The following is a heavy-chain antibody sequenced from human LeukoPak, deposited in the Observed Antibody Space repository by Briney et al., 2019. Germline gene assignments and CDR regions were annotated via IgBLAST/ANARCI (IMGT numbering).Heavy chain of an antibody. J-gene: IGHJ6*02. CDR3: ARDRRYSGYDFYYYYGMDV. D-gene: IGHD5-12*01. CDR2: IYHSGST. V-gene: IGHV4-30-2*01. CDR1: GGSISSGGYS. Sequence: RTSETLSLTCAVSGGSISSGGYSWSWIRQPPGKGLEWIGYIYHSGSTYYNPSLKSRVTISVDRSKNQFSLKLSSVTAADTAVYYCARDRRYSGYDFYYYYGMDVWGQGATVTVSS.